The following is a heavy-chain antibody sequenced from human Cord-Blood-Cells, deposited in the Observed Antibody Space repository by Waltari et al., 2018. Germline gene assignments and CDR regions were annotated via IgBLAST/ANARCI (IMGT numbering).Heavy chain of an antibody. CDR3: ARVRHLLRFLEWFPPYYFDY. Sequence: QVQLVQSGAEVKKPGASVKVSCKASGYTFTSYGISWVRQAPGQGLEWMGWISAYNGNTNYAQKLQGRVTMTTDTSTSTAYMELRSLRSDDTAVYYCARVRHLLRFLEWFPPYYFDYWGQGTLVTVSS. J-gene: IGHJ4*02. D-gene: IGHD3-3*01. CDR2: ISAYNGNT. V-gene: IGHV1-18*01. CDR1: GYTFTSYG.